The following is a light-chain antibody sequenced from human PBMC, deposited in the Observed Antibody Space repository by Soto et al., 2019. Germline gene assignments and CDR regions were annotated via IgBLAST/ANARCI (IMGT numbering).Light chain of an antibody. V-gene: IGLV1-51*01. CDR2: GDH. CDR3: ESWDSSLSAVL. J-gene: IGLJ3*02. Sequence: QSVLTQPPSVSAAPGQKVTISCSGNSSNIGNNFVSWYLQPPGTAPKVLIYGDHKRPSGIPDRFSGFKSGTSATLGITGLQTGDEADYYCESWDSSLSAVLFGGGTKVTVL. CDR1: SSNIGNNF.